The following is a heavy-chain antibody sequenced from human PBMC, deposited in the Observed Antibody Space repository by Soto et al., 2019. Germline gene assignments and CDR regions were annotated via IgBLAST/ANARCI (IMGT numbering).Heavy chain of an antibody. V-gene: IGHV4-34*01. CDR1: GGSFSGNY. Sequence: QVELQQWGAGLLKPSETLSLTCAVYGGSFSGNYLSCIRQPPGKGLEWIGDTSPSGRTTYNPSLTSRVTISQDASTKQFSLELRSETAADTAVYYCARSPGRTYNYSLDVWGRGTTVIVSS. CDR3: ARSPGRTYNYSLDV. J-gene: IGHJ6*02. CDR2: TSPSGRT.